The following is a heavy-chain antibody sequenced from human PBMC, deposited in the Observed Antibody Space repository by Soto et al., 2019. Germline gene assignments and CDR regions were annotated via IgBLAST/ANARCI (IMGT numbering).Heavy chain of an antibody. CDR3: ASDIGGYYDFWSGYSYGMDV. D-gene: IGHD3-3*01. J-gene: IGHJ6*02. CDR1: GYTFTSYG. Sequence: QVQLVQSGAEVKKPGASVKVSCKASGYTFTSYGISWVRQAPGQGLEWMGWISAYNGNTNYAQKLQGRVTMTTDTSTSTAYMELRSLRSEDTAVYYCASDIGGYYDFWSGYSYGMDVWGQGTTVTVSS. V-gene: IGHV1-18*01. CDR2: ISAYNGNT.